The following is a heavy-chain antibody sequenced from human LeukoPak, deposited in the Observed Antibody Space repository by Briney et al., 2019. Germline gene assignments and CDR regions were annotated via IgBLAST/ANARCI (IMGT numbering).Heavy chain of an antibody. D-gene: IGHD3-10*01. V-gene: IGHV1-46*01. CDR1: GYTFTSYY. Sequence: GASVKVSCKASGYTFTSYYMHWVRQAPGQGLEWMGIINPSGGSTSYAQKFQGRVTMTRDTSISTAYMELTSLTSDDTAVYYCARDLTNTMGNYGMDVWGQGTTVTVSS. J-gene: IGHJ6*02. CDR3: ARDLTNTMGNYGMDV. CDR2: INPSGGST.